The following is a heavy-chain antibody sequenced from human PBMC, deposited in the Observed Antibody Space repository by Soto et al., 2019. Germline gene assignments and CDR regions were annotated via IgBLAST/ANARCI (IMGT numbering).Heavy chain of an antibody. Sequence: GGSLRLSCAASGFTFSSYAMSWVRQAPGKGLEWVSAISGSGGSTYYADSVKGRFTISRDNSKNTLYLQMNSLRAEDTAVYYCAKDLGGDQPPDSWFDPWGQGTLVTVSS. CDR1: GFTFSSYA. V-gene: IGHV3-23*01. J-gene: IGHJ5*02. D-gene: IGHD2-2*01. CDR3: AKDLGGDQPPDSWFDP. CDR2: ISGSGGST.